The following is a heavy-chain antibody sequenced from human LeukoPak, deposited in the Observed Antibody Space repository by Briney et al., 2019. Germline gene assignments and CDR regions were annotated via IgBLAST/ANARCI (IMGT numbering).Heavy chain of an antibody. CDR2: IYPADSDT. V-gene: IGHV5-51*01. D-gene: IGHD5-18*01. CDR1: GYSFTNHW. J-gene: IGHJ5*02. CDR3: ATNAQSFGSTWFDP. Sequence: NHGESLKISCKASGYSFTNHWIGWVRQMPGKGLEWMGVIYPADSDTRYSPSFQGQVTFAADKSINTAYLQWSSLKASDTAIYYCATNAQSFGSTWFDPWGQGTLVTVSS.